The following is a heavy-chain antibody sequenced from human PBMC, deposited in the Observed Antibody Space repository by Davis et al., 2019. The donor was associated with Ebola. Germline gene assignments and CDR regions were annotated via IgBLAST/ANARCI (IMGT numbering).Heavy chain of an antibody. D-gene: IGHD1-1*01. CDR3: ARDGAGTTNWFDP. V-gene: IGHV4-4*07. CDR2: IYTSGST. CDR1: GASVRSHY. Sequence: PSETLSLTCNVSGASVRSHYWSWIRQPPGKGLEWIGHIYTSGSTNYNPFLKSRVTMSVDTSKNQFSLKLSSVTAADTAVYYCARDGAGTTNWFDPWGQGTLVTVSS. J-gene: IGHJ5*02.